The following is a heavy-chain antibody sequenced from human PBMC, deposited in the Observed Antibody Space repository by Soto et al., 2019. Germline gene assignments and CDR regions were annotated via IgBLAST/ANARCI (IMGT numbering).Heavy chain of an antibody. J-gene: IGHJ6*02. CDR3: ARDGRKELWVDGLNAMDV. Sequence: QVQLVQSGPEVKNPGASVKVSCKASGYSFTSYGISWVRQAPGQGLEWMGWISGYNGQTNYAQRFRNRVTFTTDTPTDTAAMELRSLRTADTAIYYCARDGRKELWVDGLNAMDVWGQGTTVTVSS. V-gene: IGHV1-18*01. CDR1: GYSFTSYG. D-gene: IGHD1-26*01. CDR2: ISGYNGQT.